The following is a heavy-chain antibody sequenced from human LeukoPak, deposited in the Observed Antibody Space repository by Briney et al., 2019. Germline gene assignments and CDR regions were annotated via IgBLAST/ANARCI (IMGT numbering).Heavy chain of an antibody. J-gene: IGHJ4*02. D-gene: IGHD2-15*01. CDR1: VYTFTTYD. V-gene: IGHV1-8*01. Sequence: ASVEVSCKASVYTFTTYDINWVRQAIGQGLEWMGWMNPNRGNTGYAQKFQGRVTMTRNTTIRTAYMELSSLRSEDTAVYYCARGRIQNGVGWLLWGQGTLVTVSS. CDR3: ARGRIQNGVGWLL. CDR2: MNPNRGNT.